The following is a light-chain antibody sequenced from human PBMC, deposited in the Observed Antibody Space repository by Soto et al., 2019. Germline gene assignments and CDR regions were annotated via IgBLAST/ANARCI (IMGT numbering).Light chain of an antibody. J-gene: IGKJ3*01. Sequence: DIQMTQSPSTLPASVGDRVTITCRASQTISSWLAWYQQKPGKAPDLLIYDASRLAGGVPSRFSGSGSGTVFTLTISSLQPEDSATYYCQQSDSTPFTFGPGTKVQI. CDR3: QQSDSTPFT. V-gene: IGKV1-5*01. CDR2: DAS. CDR1: QTISSW.